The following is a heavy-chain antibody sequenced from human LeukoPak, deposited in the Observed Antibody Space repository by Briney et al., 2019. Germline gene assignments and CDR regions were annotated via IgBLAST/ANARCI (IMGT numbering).Heavy chain of an antibody. CDR2: IYYSGST. Sequence: SETLSLTCTVSGGSISSYYWSWIRQPPGKGLEWIGDIYYSGSTNYNTSLKSRGIISLDKSKNQFSLKLSSVTAAHTAVYYCARRGAEGDYYDSMRGHYFDYWVQGTLVTVSS. CDR3: ARRGAEGDYYDSMRGHYFDY. J-gene: IGHJ4*02. CDR1: GGSISSYY. D-gene: IGHD3-22*01. V-gene: IGHV4-59*08.